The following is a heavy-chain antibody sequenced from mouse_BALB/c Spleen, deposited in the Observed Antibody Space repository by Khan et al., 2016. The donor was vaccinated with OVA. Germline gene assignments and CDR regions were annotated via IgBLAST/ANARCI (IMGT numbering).Heavy chain of an antibody. CDR3: AKGVWSYYYALDY. J-gene: IGHJ4*01. CDR2: IWGGGSP. Sequence: VQLQESGPGLVAPSQSLSITCTVSGFSLTDYGVSWIRQPPGKGLEWLGVIWGGGSPYYNSALKSRLSISKDNSKSQVFLKMSSLQTDDTAMYYCAKGVWSYYYALDYWGQGTSVTVSS. CDR1: GFSLTDYG. V-gene: IGHV2-6-5*01.